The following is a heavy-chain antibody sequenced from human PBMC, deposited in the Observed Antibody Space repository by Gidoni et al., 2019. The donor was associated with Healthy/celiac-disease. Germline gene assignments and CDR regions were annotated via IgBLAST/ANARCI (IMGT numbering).Heavy chain of an antibody. CDR1: GYSISSGYY. CDR2: IYHSGST. D-gene: IGHD2-2*01. Sequence: QVQLQESGPGLVKPSETLSLTCAVPGYSISSGYYWGLIRQPPGKGLEWIGSIYHSGSTYYNPSLKSRVNISVDTSKNRFSMKLSSVTAADTAVYYCARDRAYCSSTSCYSGRMDWFDPWGQGTLVTVSS. CDR3: ARDRAYCSSTSCYSGRMDWFDP. V-gene: IGHV4-38-2*02. J-gene: IGHJ5*02.